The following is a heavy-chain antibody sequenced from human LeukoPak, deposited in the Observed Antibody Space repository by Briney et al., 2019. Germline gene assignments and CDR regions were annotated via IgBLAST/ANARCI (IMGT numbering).Heavy chain of an antibody. Sequence: SETLSLTCTVSGGSISNNNYYWAWIRQPPGKGLECIGSIYYSGSPYYNPSLKSRVSISLDTSKNQFSLKLSSVTAADTAVYYCARRYYYDSSGRDPFDCWGQGTLVTVSS. V-gene: IGHV4-39*01. J-gene: IGHJ4*02. D-gene: IGHD3-22*01. CDR1: GGSISNNNYY. CDR3: ARRYYYDSSGRDPFDC. CDR2: IYYSGSP.